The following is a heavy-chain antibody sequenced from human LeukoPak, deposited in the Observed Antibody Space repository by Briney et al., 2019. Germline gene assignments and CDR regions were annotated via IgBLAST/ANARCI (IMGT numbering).Heavy chain of an antibody. J-gene: IGHJ4*02. CDR1: GYTFTGYY. CDR2: INPNSGGT. V-gene: IGHV1-2*02. CDR3: ARELWFGELFPRTSFDY. Sequence: ASVKVPCRASGYTFTGYYMHWVRQAPGQGLEWMGWINPNSGGTNHAQKFQGRVTMTRDTSISTAYMELSRLRSDDTAVYYCARELWFGELFPRTSFDYWGQGTLVTVSS. D-gene: IGHD3-10*01.